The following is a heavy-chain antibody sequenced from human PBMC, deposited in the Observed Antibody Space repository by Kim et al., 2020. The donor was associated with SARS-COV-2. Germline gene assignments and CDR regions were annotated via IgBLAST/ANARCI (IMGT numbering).Heavy chain of an antibody. CDR3: ARHGTRGYDFWSGYYELDAFDI. D-gene: IGHD3-3*01. CDR2: IYYSGST. Sequence: SETLSLTCTVSGGSISSYYWSWIRQPPGKGLEWIGYIYYSGSTNYNPSLKSRVTISVDTSKNQFSLKLSSVTAADTAVYYCARHGTRGYDFWSGYYELDAFDIWGQGTMVTVSS. CDR1: GGSISSYY. J-gene: IGHJ3*02. V-gene: IGHV4-59*08.